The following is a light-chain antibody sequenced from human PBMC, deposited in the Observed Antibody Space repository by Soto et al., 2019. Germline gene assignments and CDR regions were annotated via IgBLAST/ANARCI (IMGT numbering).Light chain of an antibody. J-gene: IGLJ7*01. CDR2: DVS. CDR1: SSDVGGYNY. Sequence: QSVLTQPASVSVSPGQSITIFGTGTSSDVGGYNYVSWYQQHPGSAPKLMIYDVSSRPSGVSNRFSGSKSGNTASLTISGLQAEDEADYYCSSYTSSFKLAVFGSGTQLTVL. CDR3: SSYTSSFKLAV. V-gene: IGLV2-14*03.